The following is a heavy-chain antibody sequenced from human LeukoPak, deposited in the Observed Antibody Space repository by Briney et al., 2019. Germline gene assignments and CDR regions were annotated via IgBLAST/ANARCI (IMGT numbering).Heavy chain of an antibody. Sequence: GGSLRLSCAASGFTFDDYAMHWVRQAPGKGLEWVSGISWNSGSIGYADSVKGRFTISRDNAKNSLYLQMNSLRAEDTALYYCAKDMKRGYYSGGSCYGAFDYWGQGTLVTVSS. CDR3: AKDMKRGYYSGGSCYGAFDY. CDR2: ISWNSGSI. D-gene: IGHD2-15*01. J-gene: IGHJ4*01. CDR1: GFTFDDYA. V-gene: IGHV3-9*01.